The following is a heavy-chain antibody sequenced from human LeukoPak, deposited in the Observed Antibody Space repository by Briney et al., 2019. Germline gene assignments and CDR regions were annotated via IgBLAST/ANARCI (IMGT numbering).Heavy chain of an antibody. CDR1: GFTFSSYA. D-gene: IGHD2-2*01. V-gene: IGHV3-23*01. CDR2: ISGSGGST. Sequence: PGGSLRLSCAASGFTFSSYAMSWVRQAPGKGLEWVSAISGSGGSTYYADSVKGRFTISRDNSKNTLYLQMNSLRAEDTAVYYSAKGVRVCSSTSCLPLKYYYYGMDVWGQGTTVTVSS. J-gene: IGHJ6*02. CDR3: AKGVRVCSSTSCLPLKYYYYGMDV.